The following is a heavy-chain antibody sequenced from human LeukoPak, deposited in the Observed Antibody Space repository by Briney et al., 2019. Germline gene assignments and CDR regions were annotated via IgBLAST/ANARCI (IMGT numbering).Heavy chain of an antibody. CDR2: ISGSGGST. Sequence: PGGSLRLSCAASGFTFSSYAMSWVRQAPGKGLEWVSAISGSGGSTYYADSVKGRFTISRDNSKNTLYLQMNSLRAEDTAVYYCAKGSKLRRFIVVVPAASYFDYWGQGTLVTVSS. J-gene: IGHJ4*02. CDR1: GFTFSSYA. V-gene: IGHV3-23*01. CDR3: AKGSKLRRFIVVVPAASYFDY. D-gene: IGHD2-2*01.